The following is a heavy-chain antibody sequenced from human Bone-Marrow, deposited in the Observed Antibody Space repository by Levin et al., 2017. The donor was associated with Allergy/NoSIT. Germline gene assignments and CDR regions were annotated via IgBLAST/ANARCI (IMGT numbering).Heavy chain of an antibody. CDR3: AKDQGSWFGDGFDP. D-gene: IGHD3-10*01. J-gene: IGHJ5*02. V-gene: IGHV3-30*18. CDR1: GFTFSSYG. Sequence: GESLKISCAASGFTFSSYGMHWVRQAPGKGLEWVAVISYDGSNKYYADSVKGRFTISRDNSKNTLYLQMNSLRAEDTAVYYCAKDQGSWFGDGFDPWGQGTLVTVSS. CDR2: ISYDGSNK.